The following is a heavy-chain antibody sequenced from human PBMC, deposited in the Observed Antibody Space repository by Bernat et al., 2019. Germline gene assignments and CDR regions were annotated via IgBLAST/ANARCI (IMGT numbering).Heavy chain of an antibody. J-gene: IGHJ4*02. CDR1: GYTFTSYG. V-gene: IGHV1-18*01. Sequence: QVQLVQSGAEVKKPGASVKVSCKASGYTFTSYGISWVRQAPGQGLEWMGWISAYNGNTNYAQKLQGRVTMTTDTSTSTAYMELRSLRSDDTAVYDCARAIIYYDIWTVILGFDYWGQGTLVTVSS. CDR3: ARAIIYYDIWTVILGFDY. D-gene: IGHD3-9*01. CDR2: ISAYNGNT.